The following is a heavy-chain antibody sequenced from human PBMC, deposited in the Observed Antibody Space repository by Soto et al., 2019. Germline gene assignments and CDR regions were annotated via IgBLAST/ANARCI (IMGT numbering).Heavy chain of an antibody. D-gene: IGHD3-10*01. CDR2: IYYSGST. CDR3: ARDRNYGSGSLSWFDP. J-gene: IGHJ5*02. Sequence: PSETLSLTCPVSGGSISSYYWSWIRQPPGKGLEWIGYIYYSGSTNYNPSLKSRVTISVDTSKNQFSLKLSSVTAADTAVYYCARDRNYGSGSLSWFDPWGQGTLVTVS. CDR1: GGSISSYY. V-gene: IGHV4-59*01.